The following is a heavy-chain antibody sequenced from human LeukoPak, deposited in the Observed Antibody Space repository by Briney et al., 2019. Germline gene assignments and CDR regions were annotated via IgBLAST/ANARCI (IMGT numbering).Heavy chain of an antibody. J-gene: IGHJ6*02. CDR3: AKDLNGILVADPDYGDYSCYGMDV. V-gene: IGHV3-30*18. CDR1: GFTFSSYG. CDR2: ISYDGSNK. D-gene: IGHD4-17*01. Sequence: GGSLRLSCAASGFTFSSYGMQWVRQAPGKGLEWVAVISYDGSNKYYADSVKARFTISRDNSKNTLYLQMNSLRAEDTAVYYCAKDLNGILVADPDYGDYSCYGMDVWGQGTTVTVSS.